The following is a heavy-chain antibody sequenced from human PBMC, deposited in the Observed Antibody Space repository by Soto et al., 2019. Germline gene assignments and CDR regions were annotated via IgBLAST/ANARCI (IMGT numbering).Heavy chain of an antibody. CDR1: GYTFTSYG. CDR2: ISAYNGNT. J-gene: IGHJ4*02. CDR3: ARDSGCSGGSCYSGDFDY. Sequence: GASVKVCCKASGYTFTSYGISWVRQAHGQGLEWMGWISAYNGNTNYAQKLQGRVTMTTDTSTSTAYMELRSLRSDDTAVYYCARDSGCSGGSCYSGDFDYWGQGTLVTVSS. D-gene: IGHD2-15*01. V-gene: IGHV1-18*01.